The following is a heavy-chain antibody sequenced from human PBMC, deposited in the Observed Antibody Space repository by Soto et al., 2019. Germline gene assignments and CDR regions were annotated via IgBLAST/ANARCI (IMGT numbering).Heavy chain of an antibody. V-gene: IGHV1-69*01. CDR2: LVVILGST. J-gene: IGHJ4*02. CDR1: GGTFSSFA. Sequence: QVQLVQSGAEVKKPGSSVKVSCKSSGGTFSSFAFSWVRQAPGEGLEWMGGLVVILGSTNYAQKFEGRVTITADEGLITAYMEVSGLRSEDTAVYFCASGYYDSSGYSIDYWGQGTQVTVST. CDR3: ASGYYDSSGYSIDY. D-gene: IGHD3-22*01.